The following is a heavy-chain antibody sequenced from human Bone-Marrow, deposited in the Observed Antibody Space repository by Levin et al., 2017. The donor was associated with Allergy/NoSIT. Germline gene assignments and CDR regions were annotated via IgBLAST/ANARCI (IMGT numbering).Heavy chain of an antibody. CDR1: GFTFSSYG. V-gene: IGHV3-30*18. CDR3: AKEGEGGSGSPAYYYYYGMDV. D-gene: IGHD3-10*01. Sequence: GESLKISCAASGFTFSSYGMHWVRQAPGKGLEWVAVISYDGSNKYYADSVKGRFTISRDNSKNTLYLQMNSLRAEDTAVYYCAKEGEGGSGSPAYYYYYGMDVWGQGTTVTVSS. CDR2: ISYDGSNK. J-gene: IGHJ6*02.